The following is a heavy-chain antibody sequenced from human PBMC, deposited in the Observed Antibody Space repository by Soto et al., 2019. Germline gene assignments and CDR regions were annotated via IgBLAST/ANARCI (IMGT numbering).Heavy chain of an antibody. Sequence: PSETLSLTCAVYGGSFSGYYWNWIRQPPGKGLEWIGEIDHSGYTNYNPSLKSRVTISVDTSKNQFSLRLTSVTAADTAVYYCARARDWFDLWGQGTLVTVSS. CDR3: ARARDWFDL. J-gene: IGHJ5*02. CDR2: IDHSGYT. CDR1: GGSFSGYY. V-gene: IGHV4-34*01.